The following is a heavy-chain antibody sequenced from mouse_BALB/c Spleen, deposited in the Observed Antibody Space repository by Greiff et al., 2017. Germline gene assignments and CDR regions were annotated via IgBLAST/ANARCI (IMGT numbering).Heavy chain of an antibody. D-gene: IGHD3-2*01. CDR1: GYSISSDYA. Sequence: EVKLLESGPGLVTPSQSLSLTCTVTGYSISSDYAWNWIRHFPGNKLGWMGYISYRGSTSYNPSLKSRISITRDTSKNQFFLQLNSVTTEDTATYYCASLDSSGYDAMDYWGQGTSVTVSS. V-gene: IGHV3-2*02. CDR3: ASLDSSGYDAMDY. CDR2: ISYRGST. J-gene: IGHJ4*01.